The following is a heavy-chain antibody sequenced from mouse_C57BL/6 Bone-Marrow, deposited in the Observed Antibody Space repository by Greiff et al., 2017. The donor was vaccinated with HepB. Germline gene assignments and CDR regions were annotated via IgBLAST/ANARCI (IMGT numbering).Heavy chain of an antibody. CDR1: GFTFSDYG. V-gene: IGHV5-17*01. CDR3: ARHDYERAMDY. CDR2: ISSGSSTI. Sequence: EVKLVESGGGLVKPGGSLKLSCAASGFTFSDYGMHWVRQAPEKGLEWVAYISSGSSTIYYADTVKGRFTISRDNAKNTLFLQMTSLRSEDTAMYYCARHDYERAMDYWGQETSDTVSS. D-gene: IGHD2-4*01. J-gene: IGHJ4*01.